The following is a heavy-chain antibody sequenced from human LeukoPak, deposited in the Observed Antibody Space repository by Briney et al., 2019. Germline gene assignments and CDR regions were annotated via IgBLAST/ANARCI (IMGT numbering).Heavy chain of an antibody. Sequence: PGGSLRLSCAAFGFTVSVNYMSWVRQAPGKGLECVSVIYSGGNTYYADSVKGRFTISRDNSKNTLYLQMNSLRAEDTAVYYCARGRGVVISAFDTWGQGTMVTVSS. J-gene: IGHJ3*02. CDR2: IYSGGNT. V-gene: IGHV3-66*01. CDR3: ARGRGVVISAFDT. CDR1: GFTVSVNY. D-gene: IGHD3-22*01.